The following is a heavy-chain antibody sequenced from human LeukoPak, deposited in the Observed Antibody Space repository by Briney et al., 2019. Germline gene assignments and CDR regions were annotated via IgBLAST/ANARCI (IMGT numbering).Heavy chain of an antibody. V-gene: IGHV1-18*01. CDR3: AKWGDDYGDNYYYYYMDV. Sequence: ASVKVSCKASGYTFTSYGISWVRQAPGQGLEWMGWISAYNGNTNYAQKLQGRVTMTTDTSTSTAYMELRSLRSDDTAVYYCAKWGDDYGDNYYYYYMDVWGKGTTVTVSS. J-gene: IGHJ6*03. D-gene: IGHD4-17*01. CDR2: ISAYNGNT. CDR1: GYTFTSYG.